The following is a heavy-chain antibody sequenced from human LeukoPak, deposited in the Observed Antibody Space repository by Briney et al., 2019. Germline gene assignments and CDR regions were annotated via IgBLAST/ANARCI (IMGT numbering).Heavy chain of an antibody. CDR2: IYYSGST. CDR3: ARDRDTAMVTYYFDY. CDR1: GGSISSSSYY. J-gene: IGHJ4*02. V-gene: IGHV4-39*07. Sequence: KPSETRSLTCTVSGGSISSSSYYWGWIRQPPGKGLEWIGSIYYSGSTYYNPSLKSRVTISVDTSKNQFSLKLSSVTAADTAVYYCARDRDTAMVTYYFDYWGQGTLVTVSS. D-gene: IGHD5-18*01.